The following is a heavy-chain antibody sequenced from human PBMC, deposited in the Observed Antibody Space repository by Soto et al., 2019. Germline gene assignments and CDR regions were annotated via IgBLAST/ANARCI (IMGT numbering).Heavy chain of an antibody. Sequence: PSGTLALTCTVSGGSISSGGYYWGWIRQPPGKGLEWIGYIYYSGSTYYNPSLKSRVTISVDTSKNQFSLRLSSVTAADTAVYYCPSLLPLPHYTAMDAWAKGPPAP. D-gene: IGHD2-15*01. V-gene: IGHV4-30-4*01. CDR1: GGSISSGGYY. CDR2: IYYSGST. CDR3: PSLLPLPHYTAMDA. J-gene: IGHJ6*04.